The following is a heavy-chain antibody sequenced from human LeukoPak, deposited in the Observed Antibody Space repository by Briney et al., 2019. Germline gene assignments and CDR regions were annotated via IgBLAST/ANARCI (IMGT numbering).Heavy chain of an antibody. CDR3: ARDDGGSFSTTFDM. CDR1: GFTFSSYS. Sequence: PGGSLRLSCAASGFTFSSYSMNWVRQAPGKGLEWVANIKQDGSEKYYVDSVKGRFTISRDNAKNSLYLQMHSLRAEDTALYYCARDDGGSFSTTFDMWGEGTMVTVSS. CDR2: IKQDGSEK. D-gene: IGHD1-26*01. J-gene: IGHJ3*02. V-gene: IGHV3-7*01.